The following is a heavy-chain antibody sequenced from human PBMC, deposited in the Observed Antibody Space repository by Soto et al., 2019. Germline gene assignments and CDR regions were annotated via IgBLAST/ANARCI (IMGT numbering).Heavy chain of an antibody. J-gene: IGHJ5*02. CDR1: GFSLSTNAVS. CDR3: AHRSSSSFGH. V-gene: IGHV2-5*02. CDR2: VYGDDGK. D-gene: IGHD6-6*01. Sequence: SVPTLVNPTQTLTLTCTFSGFSLSTNAVSVVWIRHPPGKALEWLALVYGDDGKRYSPPLNSRLTITKDTSKNQVVLTMTSMDPVDTGTYFCAHRSSSSFGHWGQGTLVTVSS.